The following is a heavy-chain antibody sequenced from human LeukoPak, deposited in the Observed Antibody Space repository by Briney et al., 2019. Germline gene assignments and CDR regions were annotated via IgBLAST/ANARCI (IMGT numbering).Heavy chain of an antibody. CDR1: GGSISSSSYY. CDR2: IYYSGST. V-gene: IGHV4-39*07. CDR3: ARGTDCGGDCYSGWFDP. J-gene: IGHJ5*02. Sequence: SETLSLTCTVSGGSISSSSYYWGWIRQPPGKGLEWIGSIYYSGSTYYNPSLKSRVTISVDTSKNQFSLKLSSVTAADTAVYYCARGTDCGGDCYSGWFDPWGQGTLVTVSS. D-gene: IGHD2-21*02.